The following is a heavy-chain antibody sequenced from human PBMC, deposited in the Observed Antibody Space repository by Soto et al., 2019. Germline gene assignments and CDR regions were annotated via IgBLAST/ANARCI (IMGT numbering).Heavy chain of an antibody. D-gene: IGHD2-15*01. CDR3: ARGQEGVVATH. J-gene: IGHJ4*02. CDR1: GGSLSGYY. V-gene: IGHV4-34*01. Sequence: QVQLQQWGAGLLKPSETLSLTCVVYGGSLSGYYWSWIRQPPGKGLEWIGEIKDGGLTNYSPSLKSRATISVDTPKNQLPLKLQSVTAADTAVYYCARGQEGVVATHWDQGTLVTVSS. CDR2: IKDGGLT.